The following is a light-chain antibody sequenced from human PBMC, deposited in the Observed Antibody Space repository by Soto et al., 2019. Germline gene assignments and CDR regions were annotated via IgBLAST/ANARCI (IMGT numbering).Light chain of an antibody. CDR2: DAS. CDR3: QQYNTYPWT. Sequence: DIQMTQSPSTLSASVGDRVTITCRASQSISSWLAWYQQKPGKAPKLLIYDASSLESGVPSRFSGSGSGTEFTLTISSLQPDDFATYYCQQYNTYPWTFGQRSKVDIK. J-gene: IGKJ1*01. V-gene: IGKV1-5*01. CDR1: QSISSW.